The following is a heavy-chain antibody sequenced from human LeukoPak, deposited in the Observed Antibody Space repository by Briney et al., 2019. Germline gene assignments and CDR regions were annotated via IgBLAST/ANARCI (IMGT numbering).Heavy chain of an antibody. V-gene: IGHV4-59*01. Sequence: SETLSLTCTVSGGSISSYYWSWIRQPPGKGLEWIGYIYYSGSTNYNPSLKSRVTISVDTSKNQFSLKLSSVTAADTAVYYCARATLDYYYYYMDVWGKGTTVTISS. CDR2: IYYSGST. J-gene: IGHJ6*03. CDR3: ARATLDYYYYYMDV. CDR1: GGSISSYY.